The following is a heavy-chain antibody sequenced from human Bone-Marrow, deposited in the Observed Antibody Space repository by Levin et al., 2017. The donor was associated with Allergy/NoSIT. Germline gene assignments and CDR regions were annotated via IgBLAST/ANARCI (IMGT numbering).Heavy chain of an antibody. V-gene: IGHV1-8*01. CDR2: MNPNSGNT. J-gene: IGHJ5*02. D-gene: IGHD2-2*01. CDR1: GYTFTSYD. CDR3: ARSGKRYCISTSCYAGGLTPPPNWFDP. Sequence: ASVKVSCKASGYTFTSYDINWVRQATGQGLEWMGWMNPNSGNTGYAQKFQGRVTMTRNTSISTAYMELSSLRSEDTAVYYCARSGKRYCISTSCYAGGLTPPPNWFDPWGQGTLVTVSS.